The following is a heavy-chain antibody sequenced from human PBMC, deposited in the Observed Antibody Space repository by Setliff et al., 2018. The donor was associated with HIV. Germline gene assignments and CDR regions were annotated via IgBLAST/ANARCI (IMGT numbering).Heavy chain of an antibody. CDR2: ILYGGTT. CDR1: GGSVSSNDYY. V-gene: IGHV4-39*07. CDR3: ARAISAAGIAPFDF. D-gene: IGHD6-13*01. Sequence: SETLSLTCTVSGGSVSSNDYYWAWIRQPPGKGLEWIGNILYGGTTNYNPSLKSRVTISVDTSKNQFSLNLNSVTAADTAVYYCARAISAAGIAPFDFWGQGTLVTVSS. J-gene: IGHJ4*02.